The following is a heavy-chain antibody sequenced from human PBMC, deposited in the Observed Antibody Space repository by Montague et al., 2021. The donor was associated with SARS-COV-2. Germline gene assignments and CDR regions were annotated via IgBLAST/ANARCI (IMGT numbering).Heavy chain of an antibody. CDR3: ARDKDSNYMSGWLDP. CDR1: GFTFSDYS. J-gene: IGHJ5*02. Sequence: SLRLSCAASGFTFSDYSMNWIRQTPGKGLEWIVYISDHGFTEYYGDSVRGRFTISRDNGRNSLVLQMDSLRAEDTAIYYCARDKDSNYMSGWLDPWGQGTLVTVSS. V-gene: IGHV3-11*01. D-gene: IGHD4-11*01. CDR2: ISDHGFTE.